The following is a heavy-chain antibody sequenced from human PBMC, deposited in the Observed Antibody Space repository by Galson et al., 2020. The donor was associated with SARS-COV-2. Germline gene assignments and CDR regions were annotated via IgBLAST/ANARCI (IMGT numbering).Heavy chain of an antibody. CDR3: ARGGNWYFGL. J-gene: IGHJ2*01. V-gene: IGHV3-7*03. CDR1: GFGFNSYW. Sequence: GESLKLSCAASGFGFNSYWMTWIRQAPGKGLECVATIKPDGSEKFYVDSVKGRFTISRDNAKNSLNLQMSGLRADDTAVYYCARGGNWYFGLWGRGTLVTVSS. D-gene: IGHD3-10*01. CDR2: IKPDGSEK.